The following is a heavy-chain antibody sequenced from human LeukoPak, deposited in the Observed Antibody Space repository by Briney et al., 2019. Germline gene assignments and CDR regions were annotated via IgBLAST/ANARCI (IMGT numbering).Heavy chain of an antibody. D-gene: IGHD6-19*01. J-gene: IGHJ4*02. V-gene: IGHV3-30*04. CDR3: VRDPVRSGWSRLDF. CDR1: GFTFSDYA. Sequence: GGPLRLSCAASGFTFSDYAMHWVRQAPGKGLEWVALISYDGTNKYYADSVRGRFTISRDKSKNTLYLQMNSLRAEDTATYYCVRDPVRSGWSRLDFWGQGSLVSVSS. CDR2: ISYDGTNK.